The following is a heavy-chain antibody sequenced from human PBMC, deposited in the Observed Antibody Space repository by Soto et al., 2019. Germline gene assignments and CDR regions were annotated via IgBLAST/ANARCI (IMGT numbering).Heavy chain of an antibody. CDR1: GFTFSSYG. D-gene: IGHD3-3*01. V-gene: IGHV3-23*01. CDR3: AKVLYGVVTYFDS. J-gene: IGHJ4*02. CDR2: ISGSGAAT. Sequence: EVQLLESGGGLVQPGGSLRLSCASCGFTFSSYGMTWVRRPPGKGLEWVSAISGSGAATYYADSVQGRFTISRDNSNNTLYLQMNSLRAEDTAVYSCAKVLYGVVTYFDSWGQGTLVTVSS.